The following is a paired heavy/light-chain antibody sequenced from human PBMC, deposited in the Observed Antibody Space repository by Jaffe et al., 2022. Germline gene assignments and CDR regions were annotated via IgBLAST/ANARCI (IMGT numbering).Light chain of an antibody. Sequence: EIVLTQSPGTLSLSPGERATLSCRASQSVSSSYLAWYQQKPGQAPRLLIYGASSRATGIPDRFSGSGSGTDFTLTISRLEPEDFAVYYCQQYGSSRSTFGQGTRLEIK. CDR1: QSVSSSY. J-gene: IGKJ5*01. V-gene: IGKV3-20*01. CDR3: QQYGSSRST. CDR2: GAS.
Heavy chain of an antibody. CDR2: IYPGDSDT. CDR3: ARHRVLRYFDWLSSYWYFDL. Sequence: EVQLVQSGAEVKKPGESLKISCKGSGYSFTSYWIGWVRQMPGKGLEWMGIIYPGDSDTRYSPSFQGQVTISADKSISTAYLQWSSLKASDTAMYYCARHRVLRYFDWLSSYWYFDLWGRGTLVTVSS. V-gene: IGHV5-51*01. J-gene: IGHJ2*01. CDR1: GYSFTSYW. D-gene: IGHD3-9*01.